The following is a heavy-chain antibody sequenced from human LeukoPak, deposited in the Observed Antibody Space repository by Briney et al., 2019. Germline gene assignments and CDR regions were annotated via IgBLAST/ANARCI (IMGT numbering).Heavy chain of an antibody. D-gene: IGHD3-10*01. Sequence: PGRSLRLSCVASGFAFDDYAMHWVRQAPGKGVAGVSGISWNSGHKGYADSVKGRFTISRDNAKNPLYLRMNSLRAEDTALYYCAKDRRPTVSGGYFDLWGRGTLVIVSS. CDR1: GFAFDDYA. CDR2: ISWNSGHK. CDR3: AKDRRPTVSGGYFDL. V-gene: IGHV3-9*01. J-gene: IGHJ2*01.